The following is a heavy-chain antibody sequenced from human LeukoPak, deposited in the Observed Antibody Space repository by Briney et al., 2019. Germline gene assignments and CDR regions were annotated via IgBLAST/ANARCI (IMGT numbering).Heavy chain of an antibody. CDR3: AKDEGYYGSYYVDY. CDR2: ISYDGSNK. CDR1: GFTFSSYW. V-gene: IGHV3-30*18. D-gene: IGHD1-26*01. J-gene: IGHJ4*02. Sequence: GGSLRLSCAASGFTFSSYWMSWVRQAPGKGLEWVAVISYDGSNKYYADSVKGRFTISRDNSKNTLYLQMNSLRAEDTAVYYCAKDEGYYGSYYVDYWGQGTLVTVSS.